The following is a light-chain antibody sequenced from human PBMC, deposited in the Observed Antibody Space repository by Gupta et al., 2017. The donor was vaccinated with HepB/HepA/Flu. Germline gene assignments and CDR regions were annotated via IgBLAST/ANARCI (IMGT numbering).Light chain of an antibody. CDR3: QQINSCPLT. CDR1: QGISNY. J-gene: IGKJ4*01. CDR2: AAT. Sequence: DTLLTQPPSLPSASVGDRVTITCRASQGISNYVAWYQQKSGKTPKLLIYAATTLQSGVPLRLSGSGSGTELTLTISGLQPEDFATYYCQQINSCPLTFGRGTKVDIK. V-gene: IGKV1-9*01.